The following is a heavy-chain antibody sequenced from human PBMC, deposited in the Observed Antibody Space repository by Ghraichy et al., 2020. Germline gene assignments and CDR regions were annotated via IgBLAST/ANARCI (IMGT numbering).Heavy chain of an antibody. CDR3: ARSDRFGDQVPDAFDI. V-gene: IGHV3-53*01. D-gene: IGHD3-10*01. Sequence: GESLNISCAASGFTVSSNYMSWVRQAPGKGLEWVSVIYSGGSTYYADSVKGRFTISRDNSKNTLYLQMNSLRAEDTAVYYCARSDRFGDQVPDAFDIWGQGTIVTVSS. CDR1: GFTVSSNY. J-gene: IGHJ3*02. CDR2: IYSGGST.